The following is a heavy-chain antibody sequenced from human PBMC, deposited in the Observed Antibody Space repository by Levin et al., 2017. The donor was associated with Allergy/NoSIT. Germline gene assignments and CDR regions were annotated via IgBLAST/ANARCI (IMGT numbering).Heavy chain of an antibody. CDR1: GFTFSSYA. D-gene: IGHD6-13*01. V-gene: IGHV3-30-3*01. Sequence: GGSLRLSCAASGFTFSSYAMHWVRQAPGKGLEWVAVISYDGSNKYYADSVKGRFTISRDNSKNTLYLQMNSLRAEDTAVYYCARATQQLVPRDAFDIWGQGTMVTVSS. CDR2: ISYDGSNK. CDR3: ARATQQLVPRDAFDI. J-gene: IGHJ3*02.